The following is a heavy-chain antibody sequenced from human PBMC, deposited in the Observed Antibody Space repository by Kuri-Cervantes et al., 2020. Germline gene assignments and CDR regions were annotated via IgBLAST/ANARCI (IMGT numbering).Heavy chain of an antibody. D-gene: IGHD3-3*01. CDR1: GGSISSYY. V-gene: IGHV4-59*12. Sequence: SETLSLTCTVSGGSISSYYRSWIRQPPGKGLEWIGYIYYSGSTNYNPSLKSRVTISVDTSKNQFSLKLSSVIAADTAVYYCATSSSAGRITVFGVLGPRELRHWGQGTLVTVSS. J-gene: IGHJ1*01. CDR3: ATSSSAGRITVFGVLGPRELRH. CDR2: IYYSGST.